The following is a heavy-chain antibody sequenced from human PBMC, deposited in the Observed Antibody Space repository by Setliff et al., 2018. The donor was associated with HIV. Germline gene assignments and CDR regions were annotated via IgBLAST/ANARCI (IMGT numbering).Heavy chain of an antibody. D-gene: IGHD3-16*02. CDR2: INAGDGNT. CDR1: GHIFSNFA. J-gene: IGHJ4*02. V-gene: IGHV1-3*01. Sequence: GASVNVSCKASGHIFSNFAMHWVRQVPGPRLEWMGWINAGDGNTKYSQNIQGRVSITRDTSATTVYMELSRLRSEDTAVYYCARDGAFVWGTYRYQCFDHWGQGTLVTVSS. CDR3: ARDGAFVWGTYRYQCFDH.